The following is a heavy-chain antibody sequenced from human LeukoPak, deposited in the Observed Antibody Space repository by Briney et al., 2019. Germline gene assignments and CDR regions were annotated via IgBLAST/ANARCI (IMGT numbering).Heavy chain of an antibody. D-gene: IGHD6-19*01. J-gene: IGHJ6*03. CDR1: EFTFSSYA. Sequence: PGGSLRLSCAASEFTFSSYAMTWVPHAPGKGLEWVSGISARGGTTYYADSVKGRHSISRDNSKKTVYVQMNSLRAEDTAVYYCAKDSSGWSHIYMDVWGKGTTVTVSS. CDR3: AKDSSGWSHIYMDV. CDR2: ISARGGTT. V-gene: IGHV3-23*01.